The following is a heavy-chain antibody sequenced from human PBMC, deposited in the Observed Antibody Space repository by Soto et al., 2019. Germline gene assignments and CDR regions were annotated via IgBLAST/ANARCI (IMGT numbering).Heavy chain of an antibody. CDR1: GSTFRDRY. V-gene: IGHV4-34*01. J-gene: IGHJ4*02. CDR2: INHSGST. D-gene: IGHD2-8*02. Sequence: PSDSLSLTSNSSGSTFRDRYWNWMKRLAGPGLECIGEINHSGSTNYNPSLKSRVTISVDTSKNQFSLKLTSVTAADTAVYYCARDKITGLYDYWGQGTLVTVSS. CDR3: ARDKITGLYDY.